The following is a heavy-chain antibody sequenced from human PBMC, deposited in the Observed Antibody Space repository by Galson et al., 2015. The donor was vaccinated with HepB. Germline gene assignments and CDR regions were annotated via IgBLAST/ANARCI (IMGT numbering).Heavy chain of an antibody. Sequence: LSLTCPVSGGSISSGGYYWRWIRKHPGKGLEWIGYIYYSGRTYYNPSLKSRVTISVDTSKNQFSLQLSSVTAADTAVYYCARGLGDLHDYYYYYYMDVWGKGTTVTVSS. D-gene: IGHD2-21*02. V-gene: IGHV4-31*03. CDR2: IYYSGRT. J-gene: IGHJ6*03. CDR3: ARGLGDLHDYYYYYYMDV. CDR1: GGSISSGGYY.